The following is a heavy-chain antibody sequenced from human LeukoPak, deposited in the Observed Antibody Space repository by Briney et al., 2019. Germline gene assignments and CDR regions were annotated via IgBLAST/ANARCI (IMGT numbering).Heavy chain of an antibody. D-gene: IGHD3-10*01. CDR1: GFTFSSYS. CDR2: ISSSSSTI. Sequence: GGSLRLSCAASGFTFSSYSMNWVRQAPGKGLEWVSYISSSSSTIYYADSVKGRFTISRDNAENSLYLQMNSLRAEDTAVYYCARDRYYASGSSDAFDIWGRGTTVTVSS. V-gene: IGHV3-48*04. J-gene: IGHJ3*02. CDR3: ARDRYYASGSSDAFDI.